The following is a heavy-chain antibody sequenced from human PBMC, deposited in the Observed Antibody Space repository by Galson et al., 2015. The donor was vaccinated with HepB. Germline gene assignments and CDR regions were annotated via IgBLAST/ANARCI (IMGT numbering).Heavy chain of an antibody. CDR3: TRDAYDSSGAFDI. CDR1: GFTFGDYA. D-gene: IGHD3-22*01. CDR2: IRHNGYGGTT. J-gene: IGHJ3*02. V-gene: IGHV3-49*04. Sequence: SLRLSCAASGFTFGDYAMNWVRQAPGKGLEWVGFIRHNGYGGTTEYAASVKGRFTISRDDSKSIAYLQMYSLKTEDSAVYYCTRDAYDSSGAFDIWGQGTMVTVSS.